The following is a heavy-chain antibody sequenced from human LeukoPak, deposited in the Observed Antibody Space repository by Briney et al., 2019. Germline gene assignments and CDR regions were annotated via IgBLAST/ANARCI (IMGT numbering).Heavy chain of an antibody. CDR3: AKIVVECNGRGIFDY. D-gene: IGHD3-10*02. Sequence: GGSLRLSCAASGFSFSSYAMSWVRQAPGNGLEWVSSIRNSGDATFYADSVKGRFTTSRDNSKNTLYLQMNSLRAEDTAVYYCAKIVVECNGRGIFDYWGQGTLVTVSS. J-gene: IGHJ4*02. CDR1: GFSFSSYA. CDR2: IRNSGDAT. V-gene: IGHV3-23*01.